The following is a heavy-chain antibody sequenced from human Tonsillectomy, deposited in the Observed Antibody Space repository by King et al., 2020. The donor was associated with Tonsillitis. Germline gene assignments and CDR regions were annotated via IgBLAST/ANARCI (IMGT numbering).Heavy chain of an antibody. Sequence: VQLVESGGGVVQPGGSLRLSCAASGFTFSSYGMHWVRQAPGKGLEWVAFIRYDGSNKYYADSVKGRFTISRDNSKKTLYLQMNSLRAEDTAVYYCAKDTAMGFYYYGMDVWGQGTTVTVSS. V-gene: IGHV3-30*02. CDR3: AKDTAMGFYYYGMDV. CDR2: IRYDGSNK. CDR1: GFTFSSYG. J-gene: IGHJ6*02. D-gene: IGHD5-18*01.